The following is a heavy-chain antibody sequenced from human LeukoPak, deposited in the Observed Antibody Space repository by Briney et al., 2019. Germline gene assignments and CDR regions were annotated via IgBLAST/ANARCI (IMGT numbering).Heavy chain of an antibody. J-gene: IGHJ4*02. CDR3: ARGIPNSYGKDY. V-gene: IGHV3-74*01. Sequence: GGSLRLSCEASGFTFSSHWMHWVRQAPGKGLVWVSRIKGDGSSTSYADSVKGRLTISRDNAKNTVYLQMNSLRGEDTAVYYCARGIPNSYGKDYWGQGTLVTVSS. CDR2: IKGDGSST. D-gene: IGHD3-16*01. CDR1: GFTFSSHW.